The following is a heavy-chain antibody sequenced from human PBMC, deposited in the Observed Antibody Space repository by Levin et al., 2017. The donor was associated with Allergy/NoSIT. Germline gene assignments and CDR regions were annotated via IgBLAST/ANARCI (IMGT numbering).Heavy chain of an antibody. CDR1: GFTVSSNY. D-gene: IGHD3-16*02. CDR2: IYSGGST. CDR3: ARVRYDYVWGSYRYNGYYFDY. J-gene: IGHJ4*02. V-gene: IGHV3-53*01. Sequence: GGSLRLSCAASGFTVSSNYMSWVRQAPGKGLEWVSVIYSGGSTYYADSVKGRFTISRDNSKNTLYLQMNSLRAEDTAVYYCARVRYDYVWGSYRYNGYYFDYWGQGTLVTVSS.